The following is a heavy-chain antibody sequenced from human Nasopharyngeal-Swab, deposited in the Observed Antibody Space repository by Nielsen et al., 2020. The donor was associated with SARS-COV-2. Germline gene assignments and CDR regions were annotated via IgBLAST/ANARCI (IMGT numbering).Heavy chain of an antibody. J-gene: IGHJ1*01. V-gene: IGHV3-7*01. CDR2: IKQDGSEM. D-gene: IGHD3/OR15-3a*01. CDR3: ARDGTGYYTYFQH. CDR1: GFIFSNYW. Sequence: GESLKISCAASGFIFSNYWMTWVRQAPGKGLEWVANIKQDGSEMYYVDSVKGRFTISRDNAKNSLYLQMNSLRDEDTAVYYCARDGTGYYTYFQHWGQGTLVTVSS.